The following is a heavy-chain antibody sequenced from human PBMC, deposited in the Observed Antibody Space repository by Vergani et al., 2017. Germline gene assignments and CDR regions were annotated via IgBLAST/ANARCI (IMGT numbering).Heavy chain of an antibody. CDR2: IIPIFGTA. D-gene: IGHD2-2*01. V-gene: IGHV1-69*01. J-gene: IGHJ3*02. CDR1: GGTFSSYA. Sequence: QVQLVQSGAEVKKPGSSVKVSCKASGGTFSSYAISWVRQAPGQGLEWMGGIIPIFGTANYAQKFQGRVPITADESTSTAYMELNSLRAEDTAVYYCAREAAYCSSTSCFKVHDAFDIWGQGTMVTVSS. CDR3: AREAAYCSSTSCFKVHDAFDI.